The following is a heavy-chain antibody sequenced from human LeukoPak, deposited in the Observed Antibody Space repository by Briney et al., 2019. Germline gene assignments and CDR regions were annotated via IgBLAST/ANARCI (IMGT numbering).Heavy chain of an antibody. D-gene: IGHD5-24*01. CDR1: GGSFSGYY. J-gene: IGHJ3*02. CDR2: INHSGST. CDR3: ARVFRERWLQLGAFDI. V-gene: IGHV4-34*01. Sequence: PETLSLTCAVYGGSFSGYYWSWIRQPPGKGLEWIGEINHSGSTNYNPSLKSRVTISVDTSKNQFSLKLSSVTAADTAVYYCARVFRERWLQLGAFDIWGQGTMVTVSS.